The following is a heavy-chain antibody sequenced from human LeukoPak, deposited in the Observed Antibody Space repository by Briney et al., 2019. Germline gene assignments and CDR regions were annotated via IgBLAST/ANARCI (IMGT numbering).Heavy chain of an antibody. CDR2: ISYDGSNK. CDR1: GFTFSIYG. V-gene: IGHV3-30*19. CDR3: ARGHDSSGYYSDY. D-gene: IGHD3-22*01. J-gene: IGHJ4*02. Sequence: GGSXILSCAASGFTFSIYGMHWVRQAPGKGLEWVAVISYDGSNKYYADSVKGRFTISRDNSKNTLYLQMNSLRAEDTAVYYCARGHDSSGYYSDYWGQGTLVTVSS.